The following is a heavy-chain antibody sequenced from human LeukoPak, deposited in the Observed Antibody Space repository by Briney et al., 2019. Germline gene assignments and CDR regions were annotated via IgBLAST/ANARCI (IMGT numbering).Heavy chain of an antibody. Sequence: PGGSLRLSCSTSGFTFSNHFMHWVRQAPGKGLEYVSNIGPNGASTLYADSVKGRFTISRDNSKNALYLQLTSLRLEDTALYYCVKDLTGTWSFDYWGQGTLVTVSS. V-gene: IGHV3-64D*06. CDR3: VKDLTGTWSFDY. D-gene: IGHD3-9*01. J-gene: IGHJ4*02. CDR1: GFTFSNHF. CDR2: IGPNGAST.